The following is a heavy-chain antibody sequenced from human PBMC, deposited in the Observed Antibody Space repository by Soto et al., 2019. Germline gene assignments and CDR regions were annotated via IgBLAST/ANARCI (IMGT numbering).Heavy chain of an antibody. CDR3: ASQPPLGLASWTYGADV. J-gene: IGHJ6*02. CDR1: GYAFPNYW. D-gene: IGHD4-17*01. CDR2: IYPGDSET. V-gene: IGHV5-51*01. Sequence: GESLKISCKGSGYAFPNYWIGWVRQRPGQGLEWVGIIYPGDSETRYRPSFQGQVTISVDKASNTVYLQWSSLKASDTAIYYCASQPPLGLASWTYGADVWGQGTTVTVSS.